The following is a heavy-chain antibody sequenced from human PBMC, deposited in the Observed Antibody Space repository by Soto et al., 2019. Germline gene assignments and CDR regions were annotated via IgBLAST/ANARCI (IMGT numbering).Heavy chain of an antibody. CDR2: INPSGGST. D-gene: IGHD2-15*01. V-gene: IGHV1-46*01. Sequence: QVQLVQSGAEVKKPGASVKVSCKASGYTFTSYYMHWVRQAPGQGLEWLGLINPSGGSTSYAQKFQGRVTMTRDTSTSTVYMELSSLRSEDTAVYYCARILGYCSGGSCYDWFDPWGQGTLVTVSS. CDR1: GYTFTSYY. J-gene: IGHJ5*02. CDR3: ARILGYCSGGSCYDWFDP.